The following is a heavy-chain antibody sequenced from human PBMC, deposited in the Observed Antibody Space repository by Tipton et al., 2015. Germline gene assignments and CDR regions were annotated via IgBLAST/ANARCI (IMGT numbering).Heavy chain of an antibody. V-gene: IGHV4-38-2*01. CDR3: ARAGSGWYGSYYFDY. CDR1: GYSISSGFY. J-gene: IGHJ4*02. CDR2: INHSGST. Sequence: LRLSCAVAGYSISSGFYWGWIRQPPGKGLEWIGEINHSGSTNYNPSLKSRVTISVDTSKNQFSLKLSSVTAADTAVYYCARAGSGWYGSYYFDYWGQGTLVTVSS. D-gene: IGHD6-19*01.